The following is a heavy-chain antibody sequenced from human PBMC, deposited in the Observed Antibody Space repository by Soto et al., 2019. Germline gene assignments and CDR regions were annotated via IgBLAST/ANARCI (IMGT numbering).Heavy chain of an antibody. Sequence: EVQLVESGGGLVQPGGSLRLSCAASGVTVSSNYMSWVRQAPGKGLEWVSVIYSGGSTYYADSVKGRFTISREKSKNTLYLQMNSLRAEDTAVYYCARHGYTYGGGYFDYWGEGTLVTVSS. D-gene: IGHD5-18*01. CDR1: GVTVSSNY. J-gene: IGHJ4*02. V-gene: IGHV3-66*04. CDR2: IYSGGST. CDR3: ARHGYTYGGGYFDY.